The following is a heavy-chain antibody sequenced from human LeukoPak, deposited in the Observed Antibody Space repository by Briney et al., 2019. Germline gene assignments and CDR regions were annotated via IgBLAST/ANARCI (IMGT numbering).Heavy chain of an antibody. CDR3: ARAKMVRGVIIYYYYYGMDV. CDR1: GYTFTNYY. J-gene: IGHJ6*04. D-gene: IGHD3-10*01. CDR2: INPSGGST. V-gene: IGHV1-46*01. Sequence: ASVKVSCKASGYTFTNYYMHWVRQAPGQGLEWMGVINPSGGSTSYAQKFQGRVTMTRDTSTSTVYMELSSLRSEDTAVYYCARAKMVRGVIIYYYYYGMDVWGKGTTVTVSS.